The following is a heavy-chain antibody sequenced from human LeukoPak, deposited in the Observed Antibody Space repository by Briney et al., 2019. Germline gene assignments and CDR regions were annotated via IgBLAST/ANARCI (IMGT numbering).Heavy chain of an antibody. CDR3: ARGKYPYSSTAYFDY. J-gene: IGHJ4*02. Sequence: SVKVSCKASGGTFSSYAISWVRQAPGQGLGWMGGIIPIFGTANYAQKFQGRVTITTDESTSTAYMELSSLRSEDTAVYYCARGKYPYSSTAYFDYWGQGTLVTVFS. CDR1: GGTFSSYA. CDR2: IIPIFGTA. D-gene: IGHD2-21*01. V-gene: IGHV1-69*05.